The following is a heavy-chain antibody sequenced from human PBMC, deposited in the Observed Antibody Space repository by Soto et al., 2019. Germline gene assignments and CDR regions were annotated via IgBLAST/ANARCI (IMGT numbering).Heavy chain of an antibody. V-gene: IGHV1-8*01. Sequence: QVQLVQSGAEVKKPGASVKVSCKASGYTFTRYDINWVRQATGQGLEWMGWMNPKSGNTGYARKFQGRVTMTRNNSRSTAYLELSSLRSEDTAVYYCARESRIAAADTDYWGQGTLVTVSS. CDR3: ARESRIAAADTDY. CDR2: MNPKSGNT. CDR1: GYTFTRYD. J-gene: IGHJ4*02. D-gene: IGHD6-13*01.